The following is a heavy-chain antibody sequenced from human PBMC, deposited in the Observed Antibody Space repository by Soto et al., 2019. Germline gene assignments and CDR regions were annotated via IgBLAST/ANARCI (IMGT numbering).Heavy chain of an antibody. CDR1: GFTFSSYS. CDR2: ISSSSSYI. D-gene: IGHD1-7*01. J-gene: IGHJ5*02. CDR3: ARGTRGGITGTLRFDP. Sequence: PGGSLRLSCAASGFTFSSYSMNWVRQAPGKGLEWVSSISSSSSYIYYADSVKGRFTISRDNAKNSLYLQMNSLRAEDTAVYYCARGTRGGITGTLRFDPWGQETLVTVSS. V-gene: IGHV3-21*01.